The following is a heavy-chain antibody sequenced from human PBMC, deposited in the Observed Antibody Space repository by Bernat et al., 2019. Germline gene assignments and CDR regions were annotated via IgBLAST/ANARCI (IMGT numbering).Heavy chain of an antibody. CDR3: AREGASTMIRPFDP. Sequence: EVQLVESGGGLVKPGGSLRLSCAASGFTFSSYSMNWVRQAPGKGLEWVSSISSSSSYIYYADSVKGRFTISRDNAKNSLYLQMNSLRAEDTAVYYCAREGASTMIRPFDPWGQGTLVTVSS. J-gene: IGHJ5*02. CDR2: ISSSSSYI. V-gene: IGHV3-21*01. CDR1: GFTFSSYS. D-gene: IGHD3-10*01.